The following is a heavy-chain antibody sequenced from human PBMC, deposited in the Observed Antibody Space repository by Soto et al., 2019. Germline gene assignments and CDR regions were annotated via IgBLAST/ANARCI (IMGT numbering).Heavy chain of an antibody. CDR1: GGSISSTKW. CDR3: ATQTISYTWDV. D-gene: IGHD4-4*01. Sequence: QVQLQESGPGLVKPSGTLSLTCAVSGGSISSTKWWTWVRQPPGKGLEWIAEISHSEGSNYNPSLKXSXAXSXXNSKNQFSLRLSSVTAADTAVYYCATQTISYTWDVWGQGTTVTVS. CDR2: ISHSEGS. V-gene: IGHV4-4*02. J-gene: IGHJ6*02.